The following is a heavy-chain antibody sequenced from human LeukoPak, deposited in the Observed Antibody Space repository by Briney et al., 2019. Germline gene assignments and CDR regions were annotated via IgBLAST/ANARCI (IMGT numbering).Heavy chain of an antibody. CDR1: VFTFSSYW. CDR3: ARDPPRRFDY. CDR2: ISDDGSEE. Sequence: GGSLRLSCVASVFTFSSYWMTWVRQAPGKGLEWVASISDDGSEEHYVDSVQGRFTISRDNAKNSLYLQMNSLRVEDTAVYYCARDPPRRFDYWGQGALVTVSS. J-gene: IGHJ4*02. V-gene: IGHV3-7*04.